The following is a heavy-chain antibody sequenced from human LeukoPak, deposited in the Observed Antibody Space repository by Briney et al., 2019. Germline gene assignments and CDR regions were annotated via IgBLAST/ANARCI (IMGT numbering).Heavy chain of an antibody. Sequence: ASVKVSCKASGYTFSSYGIVWVRRAPGLGLEWIGWISGYNGNTNSAQRLQGRITMTTDTSTSTAYMELRRLRSDDTATYYCARVQTTAGTIQGYYGMDVWGQGTTVTVSS. CDR3: ARVQTTAGTIQGYYGMDV. J-gene: IGHJ6*02. CDR2: ISGYNGNT. CDR1: GYTFSSYG. V-gene: IGHV1-18*01. D-gene: IGHD6-13*01.